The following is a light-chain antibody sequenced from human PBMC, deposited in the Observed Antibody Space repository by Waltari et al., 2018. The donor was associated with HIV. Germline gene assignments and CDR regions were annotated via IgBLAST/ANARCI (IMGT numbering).Light chain of an antibody. V-gene: IGLV2-14*03. CDR2: EVT. Sequence: QSALTQPASVSGSPGQSITISCTGPSGDVVGYTFLSLYQQHPGKAPKLIIYEVTYRPSGVSDRFSGSKSGNTASLTISGLQAEDEADYYCCSYTSSNTYDFGTGTTVTVL. CDR3: CSYTSSNTYD. CDR1: SGDVVGYTF. J-gene: IGLJ1*01.